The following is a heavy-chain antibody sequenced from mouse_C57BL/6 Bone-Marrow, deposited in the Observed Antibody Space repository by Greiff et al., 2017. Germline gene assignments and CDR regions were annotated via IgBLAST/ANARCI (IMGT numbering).Heavy chain of an antibody. Sequence: EVKLVESGGGLVKPGGSLKLSCAASGFTFSDYGMHWVRQAPEKGLEWVAYISSGSSTIYYADTVKGRFTISRDNAKNTLFLQMTSLRSEDTAMYYCARPLYYYAMDYWGQGTSVTVSS. CDR3: ARPLYYYAMDY. CDR1: GFTFSDYG. J-gene: IGHJ4*01. V-gene: IGHV5-17*01. CDR2: ISSGSSTI.